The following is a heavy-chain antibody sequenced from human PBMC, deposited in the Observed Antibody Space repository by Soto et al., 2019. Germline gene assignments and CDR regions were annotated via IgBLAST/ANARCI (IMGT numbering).Heavy chain of an antibody. J-gene: IGHJ5*02. D-gene: IGHD3-22*01. V-gene: IGHV1-18*01. CDR1: GYTFTSYG. Sequence: ASVKVYCKASGYTFTSYGITWVRQAPGQGLEWMGWISAYNGNTKYAQNLQGRVTMTTDTSTSTAYMELRSLRSDDTAVYYCARVGVPITMTAWGQGTLVTVSS. CDR2: ISAYNGNT. CDR3: ARVGVPITMTA.